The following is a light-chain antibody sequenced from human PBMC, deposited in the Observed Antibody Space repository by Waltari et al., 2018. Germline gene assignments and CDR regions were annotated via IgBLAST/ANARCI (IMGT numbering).Light chain of an antibody. CDR2: DVS. Sequence: QSALTQPASVSGSPGQSTTISCTGTSSNVGPSNYVSWYQQYPGKAPKLIIYDVSYRPSGVSSRFSGSKSGNTASLTISGLQAEDEADYYCNSYTTISTWVFGGGTKLTVL. CDR1: SSNVGPSNY. V-gene: IGLV2-14*03. J-gene: IGLJ3*02. CDR3: NSYTTISTWV.